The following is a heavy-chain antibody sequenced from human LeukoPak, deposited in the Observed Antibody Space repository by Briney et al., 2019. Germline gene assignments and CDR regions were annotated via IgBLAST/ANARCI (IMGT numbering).Heavy chain of an antibody. J-gene: IGHJ4*02. Sequence: GGSLRLSCAASGFTFSSYGMRWVRQAPGKGLEWVAVIWYDGSNKYYADSVKGRFTISRDNSKNTLYLQMNSLRAEDTAVYYCVRDSPMVRGVIDYWGQGTLVTVSS. CDR3: VRDSPMVRGVIDY. CDR2: IWYDGSNK. CDR1: GFTFSSYG. D-gene: IGHD3-10*01. V-gene: IGHV3-33*01.